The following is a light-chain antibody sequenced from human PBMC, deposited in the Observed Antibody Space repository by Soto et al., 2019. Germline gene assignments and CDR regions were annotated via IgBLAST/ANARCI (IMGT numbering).Light chain of an antibody. Sequence: EIVLTQSPGTLSLSPGEXATLSCRASQSVSSSYLAWYQQKPGQAPRLLIYGASSRATGIPDRFSGSGSGTDFTLTISRLEPEDFAVYYCQQYGSSPRTFGQGTKVEIK. CDR3: QQYGSSPRT. V-gene: IGKV3-20*01. CDR2: GAS. J-gene: IGKJ1*01. CDR1: QSVSSSY.